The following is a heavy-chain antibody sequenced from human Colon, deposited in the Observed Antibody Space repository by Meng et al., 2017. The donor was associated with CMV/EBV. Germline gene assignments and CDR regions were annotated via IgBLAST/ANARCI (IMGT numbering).Heavy chain of an antibody. CDR1: GFTYGNYW. Sequence: GGSLKLSCAVSGFTYGNYWMTWVRQAPEKGLEWVAIINQDGSDTYYADSVKGRFTISRDNAKNSLYLQMNSLRGEDTAVYYCARHECSKSNCYDYWGQGSLVPVSS. J-gene: IGHJ4*02. D-gene: IGHD2-2*01. CDR3: ARHECSKSNCYDY. V-gene: IGHV3-7*01. CDR2: INQDGSDT.